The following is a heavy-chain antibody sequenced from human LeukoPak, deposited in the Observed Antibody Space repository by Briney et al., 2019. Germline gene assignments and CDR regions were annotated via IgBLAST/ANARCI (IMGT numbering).Heavy chain of an antibody. V-gene: IGHV3-30*19. CDR2: ISYDGSNK. CDR3: ARDRAFYDSSGYYFDY. CDR1: GFTFSSYG. D-gene: IGHD3-22*01. J-gene: IGHJ4*02. Sequence: PGGSLRLSCAASGFTFSSYGMHWVRQAPGKGLEWVAVISYDGSNKYYADSVKGRFTISRDNSKNTLYLQMNSLRAEDTAVYYCARDRAFYDSSGYYFDYWGQGTLVTVSS.